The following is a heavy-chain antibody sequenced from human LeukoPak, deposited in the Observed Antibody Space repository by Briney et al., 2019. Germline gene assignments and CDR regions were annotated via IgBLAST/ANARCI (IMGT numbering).Heavy chain of an antibody. D-gene: IGHD3-22*01. CDR3: ARDNLYDSFGYYSHS. CDR1: GFTVSSNY. J-gene: IGHJ4*02. V-gene: IGHV3-53*01. Sequence: GGSLRLSCAASGFTVSSNYMSWVRQAPGKGLEWVSVIYSGGSTYYADSVKGRFTISRDNAKNSLYLHMNSLRAEDTALYYCARDNLYDSFGYYSHSWGQGTLVTVSS. CDR2: IYSGGST.